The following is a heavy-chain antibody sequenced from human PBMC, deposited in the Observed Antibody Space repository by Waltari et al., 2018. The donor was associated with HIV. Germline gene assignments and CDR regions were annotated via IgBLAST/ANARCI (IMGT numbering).Heavy chain of an antibody. D-gene: IGHD1-1*01. V-gene: IGHV1-18*04. CDR3: ARSERSQDQQLVSFFDY. CDR2: IGTNNGNT. CDR1: GYNFGRYG. J-gene: IGHJ4*02. Sequence: QIQLVQSGAEVKKPGASVKVSCQASGYNFGRYGLSWLRQVAGQGREWMGWIGTNNGNTKYGQKFQDRVTMTTDTTMSTAYMELRSLRSDDTAVFYCARSERSQDQQLVSFFDYWGQGTLVIVSS.